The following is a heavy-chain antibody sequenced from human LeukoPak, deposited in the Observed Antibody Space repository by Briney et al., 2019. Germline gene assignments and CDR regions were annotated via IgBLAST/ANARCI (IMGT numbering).Heavy chain of an antibody. D-gene: IGHD2-2*01. CDR3: ARGGHYQLLSNFDY. CDR1: GYSFTSYW. Sequence: GESLKISCKGSGYSFTSYWIGWVRQMPGKGLEWMGIIYPGDSDTRYSPSFQGQVTISADKSINTAYLQWSSLKASDSAMYYCARGGHYQLLSNFDYWAREPWSPSPQ. V-gene: IGHV5-51*01. CDR2: IYPGDSDT. J-gene: IGHJ4*02.